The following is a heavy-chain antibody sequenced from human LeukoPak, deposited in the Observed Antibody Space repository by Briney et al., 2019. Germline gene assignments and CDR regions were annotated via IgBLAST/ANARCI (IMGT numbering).Heavy chain of an antibody. J-gene: IGHJ4*02. Sequence: GRSLRLSCAASGFTFSSYAKHWVRQAPGKGLEWVAVISYDGSNKYYADSVKGRFTISRDNSKNTLYLQMNSLRAEDTAVYYCATGRDSYWGQGTLVTVSS. CDR3: ATGRDSY. CDR2: ISYDGSNK. V-gene: IGHV3-30-3*01. D-gene: IGHD4-11*01. CDR1: GFTFSSYA.